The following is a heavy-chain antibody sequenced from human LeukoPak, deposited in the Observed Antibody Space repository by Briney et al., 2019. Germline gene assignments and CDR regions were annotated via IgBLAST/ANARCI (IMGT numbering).Heavy chain of an antibody. V-gene: IGHV3-15*01. D-gene: IGHD3-10*01. CDR3: TTGPYDYGSGTYYH. Sequence: GGSLRLSCAASGFTFSNAWMSWVRQAPGKGLEGVGRIKSKTDGGTTDYAAPVKGRFTISRDDSKNTLYVQMNSLKTEDTAMYYCTTGPYDYGSGTYYHWGQGTLVTVSS. CDR2: IKSKTDGGTT. J-gene: IGHJ4*02. CDR1: GFTFSNAW.